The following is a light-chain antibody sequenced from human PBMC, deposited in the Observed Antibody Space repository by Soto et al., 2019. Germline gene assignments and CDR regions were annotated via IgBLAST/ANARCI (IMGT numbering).Light chain of an antibody. CDR2: KAS. Sequence: DFQMTQSPSTLSASVGDRVTITCRASQSIHSWLAWYQQKPGRTPKLLIYKASTLAAGVPSMFSGSGSGTDFTLSITSVQPDDFATYHCQQYNAHPYSFGQGTKLEI. V-gene: IGKV1-5*03. CDR3: QQYNAHPYS. CDR1: QSIHSW. J-gene: IGKJ2*03.